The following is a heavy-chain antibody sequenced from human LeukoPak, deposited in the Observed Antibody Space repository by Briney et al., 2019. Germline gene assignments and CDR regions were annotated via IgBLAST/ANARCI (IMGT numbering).Heavy chain of an antibody. J-gene: IGHJ4*02. Sequence: GGSLRLSCAASGFTFSSYEMNWVRQAPGKGLEWVSYISSSGSTIYYADSVKGRFTISRDNSKNTLYLQMNSLRAEDTAVYYCAKKNSYFDYWGQGTLVTVSS. CDR3: AKKNSYFDY. CDR1: GFTFSSYE. CDR2: ISSSGSTI. V-gene: IGHV3-48*03.